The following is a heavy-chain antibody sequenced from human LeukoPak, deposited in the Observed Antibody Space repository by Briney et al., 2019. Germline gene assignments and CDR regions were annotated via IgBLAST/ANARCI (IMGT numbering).Heavy chain of an antibody. CDR3: AKDLNSYGYTFDY. J-gene: IGHJ4*02. CDR1: GFTFSSYA. Sequence: GGSLRLSCAASGFTFSSYAMSWVRQAPGKGLEWVSAISGSGGDTYYADSVKGRFTISRDNSKNTLHLQMNSLRAEDTAVYYCAKDLNSYGYTFDYWGQGTLVTVSS. CDR2: ISGSGGDT. V-gene: IGHV3-23*01. D-gene: IGHD5-18*01.